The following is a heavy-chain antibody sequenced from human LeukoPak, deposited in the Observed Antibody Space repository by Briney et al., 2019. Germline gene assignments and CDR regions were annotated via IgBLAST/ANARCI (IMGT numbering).Heavy chain of an antibody. CDR2: IYYSGST. Sequence: SETLSLTCTVSGGSISSGGYYWSWIRQHPGKGLEWIGYIYYSGSTYYNPSLKSRVTISVDTSKNQFSLKLSSVTAAGTAVYYCARDSNPSDAFDIWGQGTMVTVSS. J-gene: IGHJ3*02. CDR1: GGSISSGGYY. CDR3: ARDSNPSDAFDI. V-gene: IGHV4-31*03.